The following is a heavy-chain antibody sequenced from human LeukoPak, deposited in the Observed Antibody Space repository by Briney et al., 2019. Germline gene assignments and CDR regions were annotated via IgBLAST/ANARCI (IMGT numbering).Heavy chain of an antibody. CDR1: GGSISSSSYY. D-gene: IGHD3-22*01. Sequence: SETLPLTCTVSGGSISSSSYYWGWIRQPPGKGLEWIGSIYYSGSTYYNPSLKSRVTISVDTSKNHFSLKLTSVTAADTAVYYCAREHYYDSTAYLDWGQGTLVSVSS. CDR2: IYYSGST. V-gene: IGHV4-39*02. J-gene: IGHJ4*02. CDR3: AREHYYDSTAYLD.